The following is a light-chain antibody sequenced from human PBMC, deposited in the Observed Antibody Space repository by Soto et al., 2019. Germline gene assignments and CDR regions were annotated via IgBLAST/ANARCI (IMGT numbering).Light chain of an antibody. J-gene: IGKJ4*01. CDR1: QSVSSK. CDR3: QQYKNWPLT. CDR2: GAS. V-gene: IGKV3-15*01. Sequence: EIVMTQSPDTLSVSPGERATLSCRTSQSVSSKLAWYQQKPGQAPRLLINGASTRATGIPARFSGSGSGTEFTLTISSLQSEDFAVYYCQQYKNWPLTFGGGIKVEIK.